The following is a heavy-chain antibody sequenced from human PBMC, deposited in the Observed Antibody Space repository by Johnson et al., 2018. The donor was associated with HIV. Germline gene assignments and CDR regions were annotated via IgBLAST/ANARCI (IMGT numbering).Heavy chain of an antibody. Sequence: VQLVESGGALVQPGGSLRLSCAASGFTFSSYAMSWVRQAPGKGLEWVSSISGSGSTMYYADSVKGRFTISRDNSKNTLYLQMNSLTTEDTAVYYCARVLESKVAAGSWAFDIWGQGTMVTVSS. V-gene: IGHV3-23*04. D-gene: IGHD6-13*01. CDR3: ARVLESKVAAGSWAFDI. CDR2: ISGSGSTM. J-gene: IGHJ3*02. CDR1: GFTFSSYA.